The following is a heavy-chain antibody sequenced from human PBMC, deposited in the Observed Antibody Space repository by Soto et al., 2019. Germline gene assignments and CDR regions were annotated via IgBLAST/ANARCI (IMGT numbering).Heavy chain of an antibody. J-gene: IGHJ3*02. D-gene: IGHD3-10*01. Sequence: PSETLSLTCADYGGSFSGYYWSWIRQPPGKGLEWIGEINHSGSTNYNPSLKSRVTISVDTSKNQFSLKLSSVTAADTAVYYCARGVTIFRGATADAFDIWGQGTMVTVSS. CDR2: INHSGST. CDR3: ARGVTIFRGATADAFDI. CDR1: GGSFSGYY. V-gene: IGHV4-34*01.